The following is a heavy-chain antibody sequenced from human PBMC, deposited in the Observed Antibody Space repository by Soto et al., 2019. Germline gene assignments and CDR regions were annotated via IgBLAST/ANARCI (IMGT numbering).Heavy chain of an antibody. J-gene: IGHJ5*02. Sequence: PSETLSLTCTVSGGSISSYYLSWIRQPPGKGLEWIGSIYYSGSTYYNPSLKSRVTVSVDTSKNQFSLKLSSVTAADTAVYYCARHPSDFWFDPWGQGTLVTVSS. D-gene: IGHD2-21*02. CDR2: IYYSGST. CDR1: GGSISSYY. V-gene: IGHV4-59*08. CDR3: ARHPSDFWFDP.